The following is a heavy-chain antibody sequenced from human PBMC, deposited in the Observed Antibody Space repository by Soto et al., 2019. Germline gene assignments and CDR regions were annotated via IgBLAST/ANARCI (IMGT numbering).Heavy chain of an antibody. V-gene: IGHV5-10-1*01. CDR3: ARLRWLTNWFEP. Sequence: GESLKISCKGSGYSFTSYWISWVRQLPGKGLEWMGRIDPSDSYTNYSPSFQGHVTISADKSISTAYLQWSSLKASDTAMYYCARLRWLTNWFEPWGQGTLVTVAS. J-gene: IGHJ5*02. CDR2: IDPSDSYT. D-gene: IGHD5-12*01. CDR1: GYSFTSYW.